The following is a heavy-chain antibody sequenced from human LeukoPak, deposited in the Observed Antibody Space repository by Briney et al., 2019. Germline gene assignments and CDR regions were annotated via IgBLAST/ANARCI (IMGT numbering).Heavy chain of an antibody. Sequence: GGSLRLSCAASGFTFSSYEMNWVRQAPGKGLEWVSYISSSGSTIYYADSVKGRFTISRDNAKNSLYLQMNSLRAEDTAVYYCARQPLDYGILTGYYYYYVMDVWGQGTTVTVSS. CDR1: GFTFSSYE. D-gene: IGHD3-9*01. CDR3: ARQPLDYGILTGYYYYYVMDV. V-gene: IGHV3-48*03. J-gene: IGHJ6*02. CDR2: ISSSGSTI.